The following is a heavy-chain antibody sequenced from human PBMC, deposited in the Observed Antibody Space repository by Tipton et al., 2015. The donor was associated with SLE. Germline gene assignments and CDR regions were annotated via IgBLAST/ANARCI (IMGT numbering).Heavy chain of an antibody. Sequence: SLRLSCAASGFTFSSYAMSWVRQAPGKGLEWVSAISGSGGSTYYADSVKGRFTISRDNPKNTLYLQMNSLRAEDTAVYYCAKDQAEGDFWSGYFNWFDPWGQGTLVTVSS. J-gene: IGHJ5*02. CDR1: GFTFSSYA. V-gene: IGHV3-23*01. CDR2: ISGSGGST. CDR3: AKDQAEGDFWSGYFNWFDP. D-gene: IGHD3-3*01.